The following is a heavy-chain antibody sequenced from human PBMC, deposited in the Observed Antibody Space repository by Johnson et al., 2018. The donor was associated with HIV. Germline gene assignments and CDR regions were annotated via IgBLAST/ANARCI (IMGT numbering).Heavy chain of an antibody. V-gene: IGHV3-48*04. CDR1: GFTFDDYG. CDR2: ISSSGSTI. Sequence: VQLVESGGGVVRPGGSLRLSCAASGFTFDDYGMSWVRQAPGKGLEWVSYISSSGSTIYYADSVKGRFIISRDNSKNSLYLQMNVLRAEDTALYFCAKDSDRYYYGSGDAFDIWGQGTMVTVFS. D-gene: IGHD3-10*01. CDR3: AKDSDRYYYGSGDAFDI. J-gene: IGHJ3*02.